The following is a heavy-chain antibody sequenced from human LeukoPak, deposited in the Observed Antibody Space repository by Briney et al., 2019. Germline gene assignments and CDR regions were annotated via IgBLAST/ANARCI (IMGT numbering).Heavy chain of an antibody. V-gene: IGHV4-59*08. D-gene: IGHD2-15*01. CDR1: GGSISDNY. CDR2: AYYSGHT. J-gene: IGHJ4*02. Sequence: SSETLSLTCTVCGGSISDNYWSWIRQPPGKGLEWIGYAYYSGHTNYNSSLKSRVTMSLDTSKSQFSLRLSSVTAADTAVYFCARHPFATPFDYWGPGTLVTVSS. CDR3: ARHPFATPFDY.